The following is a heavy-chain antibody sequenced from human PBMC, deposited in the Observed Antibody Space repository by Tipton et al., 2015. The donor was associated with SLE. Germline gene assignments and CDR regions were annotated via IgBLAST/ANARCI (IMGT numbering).Heavy chain of an antibody. Sequence: QLVQSGAEVKNPGASVKVSCKASGYTFTSYGISWVRQTPGQGLEWMGWNSAYNGNTNYAQKLQGIVTMTTDTSTSTAYMELMSLRSDDTAVYYCARDGYSSSSDACAIWGQGTIGIVAS. CDR3: ARDGYSSSSDACAI. V-gene: IGHV1-18*01. D-gene: IGHD6-13*01. CDR2: NSAYNGNT. J-gene: IGHJ3*02. CDR1: GYTFTSYG.